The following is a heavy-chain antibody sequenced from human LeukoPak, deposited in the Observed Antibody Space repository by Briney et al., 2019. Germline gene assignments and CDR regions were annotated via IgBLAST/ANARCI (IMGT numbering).Heavy chain of an antibody. CDR2: IRSKAYGGAT. CDR3: TRDIKPDYYDSSGVEYFQH. J-gene: IGHJ1*01. V-gene: IGHV3-49*04. Sequence: GGSLRLSCTTSGFTFGDYAMTWVRQAPGKGLEWVGFIRSKAYGGATEYAASVKGRFTISRDDSKSIAYLQLNSLKTEDTAVYYCTRDIKPDYYDSSGVEYFQHWGQGTLVTVSS. CDR1: GFTFGDYA. D-gene: IGHD3-22*01.